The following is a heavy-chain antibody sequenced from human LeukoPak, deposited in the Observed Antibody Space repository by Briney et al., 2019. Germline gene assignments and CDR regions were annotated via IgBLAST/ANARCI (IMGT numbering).Heavy chain of an antibody. CDR3: ARQGYSSSWYWN. Sequence: KSGGSLRLSCAASGFTFSSYSMDWVSQAPGKGLEWVSSISSSSSCIYYADSVKGRFTISRDNAKNSLYLQMNSLRAEDTAVYYCARQGYSSSWYWNWGQGTLVTVSS. D-gene: IGHD6-13*01. J-gene: IGHJ4*02. CDR1: GFTFSSYS. V-gene: IGHV3-21*01. CDR2: ISSSSSCI.